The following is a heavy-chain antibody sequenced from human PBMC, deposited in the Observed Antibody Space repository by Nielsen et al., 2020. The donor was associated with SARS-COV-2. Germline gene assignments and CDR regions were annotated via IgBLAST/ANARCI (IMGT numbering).Heavy chain of an antibody. V-gene: IGHV1-69*13. Sequence: SVKVSCKASGGTFSSYAISWVRQAPGQGLEWMGGIIPIFGTANYAQKFQGRVTITADESTSTAYMELSSLRAEDTAVYYCARDWGHLEGWCWFDPWGQGTLVTVSS. CDR1: GGTFSSYA. J-gene: IGHJ5*02. CDR2: IIPIFGTA. D-gene: IGHD2-8*02. CDR3: ARDWGHLEGWCWFDP.